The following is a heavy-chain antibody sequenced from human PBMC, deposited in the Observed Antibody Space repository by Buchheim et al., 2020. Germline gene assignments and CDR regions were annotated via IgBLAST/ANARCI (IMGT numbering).Heavy chain of an antibody. CDR1: GFTFSSYS. CDR2: ISSSSSYI. D-gene: IGHD2-2*01. Sequence: EVQLVESGGGLVKPGGSLRLSCAASGFTFSSYSMNWVRQAPGKGLEWVSSISSSSSYIYYADSVKGRFTISRDNAKNSLYLQMNSLRAEDTAVYYCAREGFPAAPDRGYGMDVWGQGTT. V-gene: IGHV3-21*01. J-gene: IGHJ6*02. CDR3: AREGFPAAPDRGYGMDV.